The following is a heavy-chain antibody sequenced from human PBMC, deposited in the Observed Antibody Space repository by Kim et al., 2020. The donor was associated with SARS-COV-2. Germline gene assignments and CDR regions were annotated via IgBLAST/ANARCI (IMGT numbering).Heavy chain of an antibody. Sequence: SVKVSCKASGGTFSSYAISWVRQAPGQGLEWMGGIIPIFGTANYAQKFQGRVTITADESTSTAYMELSSLRSEDTAVYYCARKGVVGATESLDYYYYGMDVWGQGTTVTVSS. J-gene: IGHJ6*02. D-gene: IGHD1-26*01. CDR2: IIPIFGTA. V-gene: IGHV1-69*13. CDR1: GGTFSSYA. CDR3: ARKGVVGATESLDYYYYGMDV.